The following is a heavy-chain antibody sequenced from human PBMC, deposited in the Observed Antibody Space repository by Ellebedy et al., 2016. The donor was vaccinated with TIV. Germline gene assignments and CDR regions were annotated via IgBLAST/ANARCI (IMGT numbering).Heavy chain of an antibody. CDR2: IYYSGST. V-gene: IGHV4-61*01. J-gene: IGHJ5*02. CDR3: ARERRTVSPNWFDP. D-gene: IGHD4-17*01. CDR1: GGSVSSGSYY. Sequence: MPSETLSLTCAVSGGSVSSGSYYWSWIRQPPGKGLEWIGYIYYSGSTNYNPSLKSRVTISVDTSKNQFSLKLSSVTAADTAVYYCARERRTVSPNWFDPWGQGTLVTVSS.